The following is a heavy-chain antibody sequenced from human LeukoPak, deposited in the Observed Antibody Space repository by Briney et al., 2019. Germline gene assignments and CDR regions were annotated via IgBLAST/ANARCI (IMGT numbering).Heavy chain of an antibody. J-gene: IGHJ6*02. D-gene: IGHD2-2*01. V-gene: IGHV3-74*01. CDR1: GFTFSSLW. Sequence: GGSLRLSCAASGFTFSSLWMHWVRQAPGKGLVWVSRISTDGSSTNYVDSVKGRFTISRDNAKNTLYLQMNSLRAEDTAVYYCARGAGGVVVYPNGMDVWGQGTTVTVSS. CDR3: ARGAGGVVVYPNGMDV. CDR2: ISTDGSST.